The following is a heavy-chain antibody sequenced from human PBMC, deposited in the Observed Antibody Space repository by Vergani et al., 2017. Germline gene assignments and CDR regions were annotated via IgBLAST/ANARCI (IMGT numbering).Heavy chain of an antibody. Sequence: QLQLQESGPGLVKPSETLSLTCTVSGGSISSGDYYWSWIRQPPGKGLEWIGSVHYSGTTYNNPSLKSRITISVDTSKNQFSVKVTAVTAADTAVYYCARGLLPEYWGRGTLVTVSS. CDR1: GGSISSGDYY. D-gene: IGHD1-26*01. CDR3: ARGLLPEY. J-gene: IGHJ4*02. CDR2: VHYSGTT. V-gene: IGHV4-61*08.